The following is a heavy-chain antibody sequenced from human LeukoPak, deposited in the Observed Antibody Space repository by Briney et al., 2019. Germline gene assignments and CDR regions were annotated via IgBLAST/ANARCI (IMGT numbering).Heavy chain of an antibody. CDR2: ISYDGKVK. J-gene: IGHJ4*02. V-gene: IGHV3-30*04. Sequence: GGSLRLSCAASGFTFGSYPMHWVRQAPGKGLEWVAVISYDGKVKYYLDSVKGRFTISRDDSKNTLYLQMDSLRPEDTAVYHCARDPVRGDGDYFDFWGPGTVVTVAS. D-gene: IGHD3-10*01. CDR1: GFTFGSYP. CDR3: ARDPVRGDGDYFDF.